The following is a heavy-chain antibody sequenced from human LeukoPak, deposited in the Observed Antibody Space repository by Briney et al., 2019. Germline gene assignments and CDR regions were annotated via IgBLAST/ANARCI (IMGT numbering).Heavy chain of an antibody. CDR3: ARGGSSSIPLDY. V-gene: IGHV4-61*01. CDR2: ISNSGST. D-gene: IGHD1-26*01. J-gene: IGHJ4*02. Sequence: KSSETLSLTCTVSGGSIGGNSYWSWIRQPPGKGPEWIGHISNSGSTYYSPSLSSQVTISLDTSKNQFSLKLRSVTAADTAVYYCARGGSSSIPLDYWGRGTLVTVSS. CDR1: GGSIGGNSY.